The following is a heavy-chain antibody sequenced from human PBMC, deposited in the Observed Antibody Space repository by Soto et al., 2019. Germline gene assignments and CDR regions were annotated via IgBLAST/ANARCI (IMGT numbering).Heavy chain of an antibody. CDR2: MSGSSSTT. J-gene: IGHJ1*01. CDR3: TTDNLFGATSPQFHH. Sequence: PGGSLRLSCATSGLTFSNYAMSWVRQAPGGGLEWVSSMSGSSSTTYYADSVRGRFTISRDRSKNTLYLQMSSLRAEDTALYFCTTDNLFGATSPQFHHWGQGTLVTVSS. V-gene: IGHV3-23*01. CDR1: GLTFSNYA. D-gene: IGHD3-3*01.